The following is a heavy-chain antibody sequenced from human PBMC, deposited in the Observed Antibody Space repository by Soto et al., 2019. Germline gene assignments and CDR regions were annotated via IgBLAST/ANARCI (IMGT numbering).Heavy chain of an antibody. Sequence: GGSLRLSCAASGFTFSSYAMSWVRQAPGKGLEWVSAISGSGGSTYYADSVKGRFTISRDNSKNTLYLQMNSLRAEDTAVYYCATQDIVVVPAAMRYWGQGTLVTVSS. J-gene: IGHJ4*02. CDR2: ISGSGGST. CDR3: ATQDIVVVPAAMRY. CDR1: GFTFSSYA. V-gene: IGHV3-23*01. D-gene: IGHD2-2*01.